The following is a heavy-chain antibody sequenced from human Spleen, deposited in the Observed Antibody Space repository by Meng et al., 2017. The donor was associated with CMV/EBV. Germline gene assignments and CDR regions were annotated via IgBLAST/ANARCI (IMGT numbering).Heavy chain of an antibody. CDR2: IKSKTDGGTT. J-gene: IGHJ4*02. CDR3: TRRFSGGWGY. D-gene: IGHD3-3*01. V-gene: IGHV3-15*01. CDR1: GLTFSNAW. Sequence: WAASGLTFSNAWMSWVRQAPGKGLEWVGRIKSKTDGGTTDYGAPVKGRFTISRDDSKNTLYLQLNSLKTEDTAVYYCTRRFSGGWGYWGQGTLVTVSS.